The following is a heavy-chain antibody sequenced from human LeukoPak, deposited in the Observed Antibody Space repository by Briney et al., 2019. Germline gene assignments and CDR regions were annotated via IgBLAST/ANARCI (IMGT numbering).Heavy chain of an antibody. CDR1: GFTFSSYG. Sequence: GGSLRLSCAASGFTFSSYGMHWVRQAPGKGLEWVAVISYDGSNKYYADSVKGRFTISRDNSKNTLYLQMNSLRAEDTAVYYCAKDLEGRGYSGYVIHDAFDIWGQGTMVTVSS. J-gene: IGHJ3*02. CDR2: ISYDGSNK. CDR3: AKDLEGRGYSGYVIHDAFDI. V-gene: IGHV3-30*18. D-gene: IGHD5-12*01.